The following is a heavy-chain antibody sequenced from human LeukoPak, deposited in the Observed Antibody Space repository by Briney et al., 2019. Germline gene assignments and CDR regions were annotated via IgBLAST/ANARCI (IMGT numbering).Heavy chain of an antibody. V-gene: IGHV1-18*01. J-gene: IGHJ4*02. D-gene: IGHD3-22*01. Sequence: GASVKVSCTASGYTFTSYGISWVRQAPGQGLEWMGWISAYNGNTNYAQKLQGRVTMTTDTSTSTAYMELRSLRSDDTAVYYCARINSSGYRYYFDYWGQGTLVTVSS. CDR3: ARINSSGYRYYFDY. CDR1: GYTFTSYG. CDR2: ISAYNGNT.